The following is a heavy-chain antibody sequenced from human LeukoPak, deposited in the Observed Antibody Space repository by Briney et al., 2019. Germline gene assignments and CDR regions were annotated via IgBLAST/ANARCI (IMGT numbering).Heavy chain of an antibody. CDR2: IKQDGSEK. D-gene: IGHD6-13*01. Sequence: GGSLRLSCAASGFTFSNYGMHWVRQGPGKGLEWVANIKQDGSEKYYVDSVKGRFTISRDNAKDSLFLQMNSLRADDTAVYYCARDRIASAGNWRWFDPWGQGTLVTVSS. CDR3: ARDRIASAGNWRWFDP. CDR1: GFTFSNYG. V-gene: IGHV3-7*01. J-gene: IGHJ5*02.